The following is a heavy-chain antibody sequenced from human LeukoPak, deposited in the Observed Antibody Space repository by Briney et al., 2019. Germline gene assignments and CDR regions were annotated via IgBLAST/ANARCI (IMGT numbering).Heavy chain of an antibody. V-gene: IGHV4-4*02. CDR1: GGSISSGNW. CDR3: ARGFGDWGLSWFDP. Sequence: KPSETLSLTCAVSGGSISSGNWWSWVRQPPGKGLEWIGQIYHSGSTNYNPSLKSRVTISVEKSKNQFSLNLTSVTAADTAVYYCARGFGDWGLSWFDPWGQGTLVTVSS. CDR2: IYHSGST. D-gene: IGHD3-10*01. J-gene: IGHJ5*02.